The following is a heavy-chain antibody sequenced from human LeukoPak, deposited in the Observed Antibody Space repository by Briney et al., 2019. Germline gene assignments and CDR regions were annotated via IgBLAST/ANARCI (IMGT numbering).Heavy chain of an antibody. CDR1: GFTFSSYW. V-gene: IGHV3-7*01. D-gene: IGHD3-10*01. Sequence: GGSLRLSCAASGFTFSSYWMSWVGQAPGKGLEWVSNIKQDGSEKYYVDSVKGRFTISRDNAKNSLYLQMNSLRAEDTAVYYCARARGFTYYYGSGSYYIDWGQGTLVTVSS. J-gene: IGHJ4*02. CDR3: ARARGFTYYYGSGSYYID. CDR2: IKQDGSEK.